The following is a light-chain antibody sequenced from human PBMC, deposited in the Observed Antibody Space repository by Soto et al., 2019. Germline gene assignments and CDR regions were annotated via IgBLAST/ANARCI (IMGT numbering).Light chain of an antibody. Sequence: ETVMTQSPATLSVSPGERATLSCRASQSVSSNLAWYQQKTGQAPRILIYGTSTRATGIPARFSGSGSGTEFTITISSLQSEDLAVYHCQKYNNGXSWTCGKGTKV. CDR1: QSVSSN. CDR3: QKYNNGXSWT. J-gene: IGKJ1*01. CDR2: GTS. V-gene: IGKV3-15*01.